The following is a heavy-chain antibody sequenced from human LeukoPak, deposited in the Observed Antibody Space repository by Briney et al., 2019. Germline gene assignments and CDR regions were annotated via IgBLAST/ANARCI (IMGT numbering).Heavy chain of an antibody. CDR1: GYTFTGYY. CDR2: INTNTGNP. Sequence: ASVKVSCKTSGYTFTGYYTHWVRQAPGQGLEWMGWINTNTGNPTYAQGFTGRFVFSLDISVSTAYLQISSLKAEDTAVYYCARADCTNAVCHPRYWGQGTLVTVSS. D-gene: IGHD2-8*01. CDR3: ARADCTNAVCHPRY. V-gene: IGHV7-4-1*02. J-gene: IGHJ4*02.